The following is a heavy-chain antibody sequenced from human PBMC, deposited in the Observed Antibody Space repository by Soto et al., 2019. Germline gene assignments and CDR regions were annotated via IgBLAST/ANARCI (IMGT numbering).Heavy chain of an antibody. Sequence: GGSLRLSCAASGFTVSSYAMVWVRQAPGKGLEWVSGISGSGGSTYYADSVKGRFTISRDNSKNTLYLQMNSLRAEDTAVYYCAKDLGHRSDSWGQGTLVTVSS. V-gene: IGHV3-23*01. CDR2: ISGSGGST. CDR1: GFTVSSYA. CDR3: AKDLGHRSDS. J-gene: IGHJ5*01.